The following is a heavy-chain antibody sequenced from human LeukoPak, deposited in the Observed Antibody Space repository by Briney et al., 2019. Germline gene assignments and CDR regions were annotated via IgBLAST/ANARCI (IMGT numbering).Heavy chain of an antibody. V-gene: IGHV3-23*01. Sequence: GGSLRLSCAASGFTFSSYAMSWVRQAPGKGLEWVSAISGSGDSTYYADSVEGRFTISRDNSKNTLYLQMNSLRAEDTAVYYCAKLKSWYFDYWGQGTLVTVSS. D-gene: IGHD6-13*01. J-gene: IGHJ4*02. CDR3: AKLKSWYFDY. CDR1: GFTFSSYA. CDR2: ISGSGDST.